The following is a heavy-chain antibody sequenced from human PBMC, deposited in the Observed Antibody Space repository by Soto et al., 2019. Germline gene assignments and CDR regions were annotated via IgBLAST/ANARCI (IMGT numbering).Heavy chain of an antibody. CDR2: VRSKSNNYAT. D-gene: IGHD2-15*01. V-gene: IGHV3-73*01. Sequence: DVQVVQSGGGLVQPGGPLNLSCAAFGFAFNDSAMHWVRQASGKGLEWVARVRSKSNNYATAYPASVKGRFIVSRDDSMGTTSLQMNSLKPEDTAIYYCTNNFVWGQGVLVTVS. CDR1: GFAFNDSA. J-gene: IGHJ4*02. CDR3: TNNFV.